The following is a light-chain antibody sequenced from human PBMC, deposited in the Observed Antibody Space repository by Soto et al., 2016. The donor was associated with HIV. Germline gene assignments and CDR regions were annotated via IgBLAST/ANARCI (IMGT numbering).Light chain of an antibody. Sequence: DVVLSQPPLSLPVSLGQPAFISCRSSQSLRHSDGNTYLSWFQQRPGQSLRRLIYKVSSRDSGVPDRFSGSGAGTVFTLEISRVEAEDLGTYYCMQGTHWPPTFGQGTKTGHQT. J-gene: IGKJ2*01. CDR1: QSLRHSDGNTY. CDR2: KVS. V-gene: IGKV2-30*02. CDR3: MQGTHWPPT.